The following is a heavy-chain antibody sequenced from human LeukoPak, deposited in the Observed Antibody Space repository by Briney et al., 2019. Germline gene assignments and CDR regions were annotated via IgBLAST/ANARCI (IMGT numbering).Heavy chain of an antibody. CDR1: GGSFEHYF. V-gene: IGHV4-59*01. Sequence: SETLSLTCTVSGGSFEHYFWSWIRQPPGKGLEWIGYVYYSGSTDYSPSLKSRLTISADTSKNQFSLRLSSVTAAGTAVYYCASHRRSHGSEYWGQGTLVTVSS. CDR2: VYYSGST. D-gene: IGHD3-10*01. CDR3: ASHRRSHGSEY. J-gene: IGHJ4*02.